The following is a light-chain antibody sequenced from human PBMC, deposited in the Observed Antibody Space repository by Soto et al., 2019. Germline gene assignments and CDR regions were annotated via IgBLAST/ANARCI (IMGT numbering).Light chain of an antibody. V-gene: IGLV2-8*01. Sequence: QSALTQPPSASGSPGQSATISRTGTSSDVGSYNYVSWYQQYPGKAPKLMIYEVSKRPSGVPDRFSGSKSGNTASLTVSGLQTEDEADYYCCSYAGSNNLVFGGGTKLTVL. J-gene: IGLJ2*01. CDR1: SSDVGSYNY. CDR2: EVS. CDR3: CSYAGSNNLV.